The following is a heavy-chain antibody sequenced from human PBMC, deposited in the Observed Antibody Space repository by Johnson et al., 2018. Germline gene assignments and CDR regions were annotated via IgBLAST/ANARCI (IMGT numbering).Heavy chain of an antibody. D-gene: IGHD6-13*01. Sequence: QVQLVQSGGGVVQPGKSLRLSCAASGFTFSSHGMHWVRQVPGKGLEWVAVISHDGSNTYHADSVKGRFTISRDNSKNTSYLQMNSLRVEDRAVYFCGNGYSSSWFYYYGLDCWGQGTTVTVSS. CDR3: GNGYSSSWFYYYGLDC. J-gene: IGHJ6*02. CDR2: ISHDGSNT. CDR1: GFTFSSHG. V-gene: IGHV3-30*18.